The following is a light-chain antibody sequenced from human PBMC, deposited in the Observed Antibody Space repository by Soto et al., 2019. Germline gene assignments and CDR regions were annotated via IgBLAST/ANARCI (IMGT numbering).Light chain of an antibody. Sequence: QSALTQPPSVSGSPGQSVTITCSGSRSDVATHNSVSWYKQAPGTAPILIIFEVNNRPSGVPDRFSESKSGNTASLTISGLQPEDEADYYCSSYISSITSHVFGTGTKLTVL. V-gene: IGLV2-18*02. CDR2: EVN. J-gene: IGLJ1*01. CDR3: SSYISSITSHV. CDR1: RSDVATHNS.